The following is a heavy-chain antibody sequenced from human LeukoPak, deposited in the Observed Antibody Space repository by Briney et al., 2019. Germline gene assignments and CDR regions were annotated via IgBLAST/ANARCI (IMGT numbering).Heavy chain of an antibody. CDR1: GFTFSSDS. CDR3: ATATKDFDY. J-gene: IGHJ4*02. V-gene: IGHV3-21*01. Sequence: GGDLRLSCAASGFTFSSDSMNWVRQAPGKGLEWVSSINSSSSYIYYADSVKGRFTISRDNTKNSLYLQMNSLRDEDTAVYYCATATKDFDYWGQGTLVTVSS. CDR2: INSSSSYI. D-gene: IGHD2-2*01.